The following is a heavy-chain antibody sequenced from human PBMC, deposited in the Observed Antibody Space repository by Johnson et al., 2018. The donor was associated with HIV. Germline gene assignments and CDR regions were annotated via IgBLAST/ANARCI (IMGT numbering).Heavy chain of an antibody. D-gene: IGHD2-21*02. J-gene: IGHJ3*02. CDR3: ARAPRAFCDGDCYPNAFGI. V-gene: IGHV3-11*04. CDR2: ISSRSGPI. Sequence: QVQLVESGGGLVKPGGSLRLSCAASGFTFSDYYMSWIRQAPGKGLEWVSHISSRSGPISYSDSVKGRFTISRDNAKNSLYLQMNSLRAEDTAVYYCARAPRAFCDGDCYPNAFGIWGQGTMVTVSS. CDR1: GFTFSDYY.